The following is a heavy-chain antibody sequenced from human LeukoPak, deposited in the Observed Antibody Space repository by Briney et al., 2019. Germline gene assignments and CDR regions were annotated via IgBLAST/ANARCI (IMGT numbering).Heavy chain of an antibody. J-gene: IGHJ5*02. CDR1: GGSISSGGYS. Sequence: SETLSLTCAVSGGSISSGGYSWSWIRQPPGKGLEWIGYIYHSGSTYYNPSLKSRVTISVDRSKNQFSLKLSSVTAADTAVYYCARGRGVPEGLALDPWGQGTLVTVSS. D-gene: IGHD3-16*01. V-gene: IGHV4-30-2*01. CDR2: IYHSGST. CDR3: ARGRGVPEGLALDP.